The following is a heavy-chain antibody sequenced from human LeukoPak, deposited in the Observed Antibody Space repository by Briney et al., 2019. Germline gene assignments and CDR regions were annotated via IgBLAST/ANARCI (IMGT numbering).Heavy chain of an antibody. CDR3: ARDYKYAFDN. V-gene: IGHV3-48*01. CDR1: GFTFSDYS. CDR2: IGIDSGNT. Sequence: GGSLRLSCAASGFTFSDYSMNWVRQAPGKGLEWISYIGIDSGNTNYADSVKGRFTISGDKAKNSLYLQMNSLRVEDTAVCYCARDYKYAFDNWGQGTPVTVSS. J-gene: IGHJ4*02. D-gene: IGHD5-24*01.